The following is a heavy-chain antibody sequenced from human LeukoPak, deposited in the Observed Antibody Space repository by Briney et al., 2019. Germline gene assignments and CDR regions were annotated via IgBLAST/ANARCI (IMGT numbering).Heavy chain of an antibody. CDR3: TRMTTGHDY. D-gene: IGHD4-17*01. CDR2: INHSGYT. J-gene: IGHJ4*02. V-gene: IGHV4-34*01. Sequence: PSETLSLTCAVSGVSFDDYYWSWVRRTPGKGLEWIGEINHSGYTNDSPSLKSRVTLSIDTSRKQFSLNLRSVTVADAGIYYCTRMTTGHDYWGQGTLVTVSS. CDR1: GVSFDDYY.